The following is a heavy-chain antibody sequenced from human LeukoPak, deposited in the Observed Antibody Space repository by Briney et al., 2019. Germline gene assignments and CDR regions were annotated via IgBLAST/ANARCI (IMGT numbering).Heavy chain of an antibody. CDR3: ANGNYFDY. V-gene: IGHV3-7*01. Sequence: GGSLRLSCAASGFTFSSSWMSWVRQAPGKGLECVANIKPDGSEKYYVDSVKGRFTVSRDNAKNSLFLQMNSLRAEDTAVYYCANGNYFDYWGREPWSPSPQ. CDR2: IKPDGSEK. J-gene: IGHJ4*02. CDR1: GFTFSSSW.